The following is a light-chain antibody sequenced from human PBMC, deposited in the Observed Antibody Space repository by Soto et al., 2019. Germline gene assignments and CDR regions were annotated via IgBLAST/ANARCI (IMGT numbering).Light chain of an antibody. CDR1: QSISTW. CDR3: QQYINRWT. V-gene: IGKV1-5*03. J-gene: IGKJ1*01. CDR2: KAS. Sequence: DIQMTQSPSTLSASVGDRVTITCRASQSISTWLAWYQQKPGKAPNLLIYKASSLESGVPSRFSGSGSGTGFTLTISSLQPDDFATYYCQQYINRWTFGQGTKVEIK.